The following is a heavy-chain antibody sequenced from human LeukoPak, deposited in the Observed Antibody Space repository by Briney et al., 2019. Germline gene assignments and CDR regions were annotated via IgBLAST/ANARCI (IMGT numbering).Heavy chain of an antibody. V-gene: IGHV1-46*01. CDR1: GYTFTSYY. CDR3: ARSMVQLAVTDGFHI. D-gene: IGHD3-10*01. J-gene: IGHJ3*02. CDR2: INPSGGST. Sequence: GASVKVSCKASGYTFTSYYMHWVRQAPGQGLEWMGIINPSGGSTSYAQKFQGRVTMTRDTSTSTVYMELSSLRSEDTAVYYCARSMVQLAVTDGFHIWGQGTTVTVSS.